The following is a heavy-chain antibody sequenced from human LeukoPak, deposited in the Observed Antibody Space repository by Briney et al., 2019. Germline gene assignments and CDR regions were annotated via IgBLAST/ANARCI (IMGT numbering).Heavy chain of an antibody. Sequence: SETLSLTCTVSDDSISSYYWSWIRQPPGKGLEWIGYIYYSGNTNYNPSLKSRVTISVDTSKNQFSLKLSSVTAADTAIYYCARHLSYSPTFDYWGQGTLVTVSS. V-gene: IGHV4-59*08. CDR1: DDSISSYY. D-gene: IGHD2/OR15-2a*01. CDR3: ARHLSYSPTFDY. CDR2: IYYSGNT. J-gene: IGHJ4*02.